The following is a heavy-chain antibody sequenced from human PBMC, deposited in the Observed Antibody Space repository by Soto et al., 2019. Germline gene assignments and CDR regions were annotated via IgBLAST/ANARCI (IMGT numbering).Heavy chain of an antibody. J-gene: IGHJ3*02. D-gene: IGHD2-21*01. CDR1: GGTFSSYT. V-gene: IGHV1-69*02. CDR3: AIISIRSRGAFDI. Sequence: SVKVSCKASGGTFSSYTISWVRQAPGQGLEWMGRIIPILGIANYAQKFQGRVTITADKSTSTAYMELSSLRSEDTAVYYCAIISIRSRGAFDIWGQGTMVTVSS. CDR2: IIPILGIA.